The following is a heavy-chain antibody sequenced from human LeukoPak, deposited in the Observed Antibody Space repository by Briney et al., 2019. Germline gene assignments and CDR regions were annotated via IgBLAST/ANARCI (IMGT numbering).Heavy chain of an antibody. Sequence: SETLSLTCTVSGGSITTTTYYWGWIRQPPGKGLEWIGSIYYSGNTYYNPSLKSRVTISLDTSKNQFSLKVSSVTAADTAIYYCAKDFSSASYTYYYYYMDVWGKGATVTVSS. J-gene: IGHJ6*03. CDR2: IYYSGNT. V-gene: IGHV4-39*07. D-gene: IGHD6-25*01. CDR3: AKDFSSASYTYYYYYMDV. CDR1: GGSITTTTYY.